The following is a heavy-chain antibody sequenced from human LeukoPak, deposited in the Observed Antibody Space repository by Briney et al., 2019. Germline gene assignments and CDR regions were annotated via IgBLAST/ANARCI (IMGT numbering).Heavy chain of an antibody. Sequence: PSETLSLTCAVYGGSFSGYYWSWIRQPPWKGLEWIGEINHSGSTNYNPSLKSRVTISVDTSKNQFSLKLSSVTAADTAVYYCARARRGSTSSPFRSSIAARNYFDYWGQGTLVTVSS. V-gene: IGHV4-34*01. CDR2: INHSGST. CDR1: GGSFSGYY. J-gene: IGHJ4*02. CDR3: ARARRGSTSSPFRSSIAARNYFDY. D-gene: IGHD6-6*01.